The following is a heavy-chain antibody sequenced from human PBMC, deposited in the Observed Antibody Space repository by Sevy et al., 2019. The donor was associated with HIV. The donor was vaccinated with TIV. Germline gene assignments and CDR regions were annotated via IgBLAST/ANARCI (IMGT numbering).Heavy chain of an antibody. J-gene: IGHJ4*02. Sequence: GGSLRLSCAASGFTFSSYAMHWVRQAPGKGLEWVAVISYDGSNNYYADSVKGRLTISRDNSKNTLYLQMNSLRAEDAAVYYSAIGVPAADKSRFDYWGQGTLVTVSS. CDR3: AIGVPAADKSRFDY. V-gene: IGHV3-30-3*01. D-gene: IGHD2-2*01. CDR2: ISYDGSNN. CDR1: GFTFSSYA.